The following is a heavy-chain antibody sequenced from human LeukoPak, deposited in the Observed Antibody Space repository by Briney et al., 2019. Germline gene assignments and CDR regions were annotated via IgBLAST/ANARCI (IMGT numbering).Heavy chain of an antibody. CDR1: GGSINSRSDY. CDR3: ARRPGEYGGNDFDY. Sequence: SETLSLTCTVSGGSINSRSDYWGWIRQPPGKGLEWIGSIYYSGSTHYNPSLKSRVTMSIDTSKNQFSPRLRSVTAADTAVYYCARRPGEYGGNDFDYWGQGTLVTVSS. CDR2: IYYSGST. D-gene: IGHD4/OR15-4a*01. J-gene: IGHJ4*02. V-gene: IGHV4-39*01.